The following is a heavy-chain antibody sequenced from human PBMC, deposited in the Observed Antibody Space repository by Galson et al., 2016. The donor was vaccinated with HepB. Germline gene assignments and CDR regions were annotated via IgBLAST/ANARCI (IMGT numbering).Heavy chain of an antibody. Sequence: SVKVSCKASGGTFNSYALNWVRQAPGQGLEWMGLIIPIIGIGNHAQKFQGRVTITADKSTSTAYMELSNVTSEDTAIYYCARAGGDRQQLVLFYFDSWGQGTLVTVSS. CDR1: GGTFNSYA. D-gene: IGHD6-13*01. V-gene: IGHV1-69*10. J-gene: IGHJ4*02. CDR3: ARAGGDRQQLVLFYFDS. CDR2: IIPIIGIG.